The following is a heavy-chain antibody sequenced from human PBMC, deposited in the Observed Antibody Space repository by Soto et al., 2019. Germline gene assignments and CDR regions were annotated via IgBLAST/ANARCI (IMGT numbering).Heavy chain of an antibody. CDR3: ARYAGHSGIYLGSPSFDY. CDR2: IYSGGST. D-gene: IGHD1-26*01. V-gene: IGHV3-53*01. J-gene: IGHJ4*02. CDR1: GFTVSSNY. Sequence: GGSLRLSCAASGFTVSSNYMSWVRQAPGKGLEWVAVIYSGGSTYYADSVKGRFTISRDNSKNTLYLQMNSLRAEDTAVYYCARYAGHSGIYLGSPSFDYWGQGTLVTVSS.